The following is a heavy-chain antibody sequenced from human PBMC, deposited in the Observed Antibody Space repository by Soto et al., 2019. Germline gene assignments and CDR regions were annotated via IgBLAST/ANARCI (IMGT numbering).Heavy chain of an antibody. V-gene: IGHV3-33*01. CDR2: IWYDGSNK. J-gene: IGHJ6*03. Sequence: GGSLRLSCAASGFTFSSYGMHWVRQAPGKGLEWVAVIWYDGSNKYYADSVKGRFTISRDNSKNTLYLQMNSLRAEDTAVYYCARADYGSGLGYMDVWGKGTTVTVSS. CDR1: GFTFSSYG. D-gene: IGHD3-10*01. CDR3: ARADYGSGLGYMDV.